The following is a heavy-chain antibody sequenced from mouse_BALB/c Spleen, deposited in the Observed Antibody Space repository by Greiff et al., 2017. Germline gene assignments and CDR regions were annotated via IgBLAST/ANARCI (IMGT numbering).Heavy chain of an antibody. CDR1: GFTITDTY. V-gene: IGHV14-3*02. J-gene: IGHJ3*01. CDR2: IDPANGNT. D-gene: IGHD2-2*01. CDR3: ATYGYDEAWFAY. Sequence: VQLQQSGAELVKPGASVKLSCTASGFTITDTYMHWVKQRPEQGLEWIGRIDPANGNTKYDPKFQGKATITADTSSNTASLQLSSLTSEDTAVYYYATYGYDEAWFAYWGQGTLVTVSA.